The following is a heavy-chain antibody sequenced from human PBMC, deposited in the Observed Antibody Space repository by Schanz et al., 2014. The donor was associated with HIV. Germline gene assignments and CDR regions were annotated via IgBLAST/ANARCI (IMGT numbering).Heavy chain of an antibody. CDR2: ISYDGTKK. CDR1: GFKFNSYG. D-gene: IGHD3-22*01. J-gene: IGHJ6*02. Sequence: QEQLVESGGGVVQPGRSLRLSCVASGFKFNSYGMHWVRQAPGKGLEWVAVISYDGTKKHYADSVKGRFTISRDNSKNTLYLQMKSLRPEDTAVYYCAKDRNHYDSRYRGKGNYYYYYGMDVWGQGTTVTVSS. V-gene: IGHV3-30*18. CDR3: AKDRNHYDSRYRGKGNYYYYYGMDV.